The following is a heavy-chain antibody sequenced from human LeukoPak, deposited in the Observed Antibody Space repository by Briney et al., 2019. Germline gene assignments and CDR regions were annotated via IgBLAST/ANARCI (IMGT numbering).Heavy chain of an antibody. J-gene: IGHJ4*02. CDR1: GGSFSGYY. CDR2: INHSGST. D-gene: IGHD3-22*01. Sequence: SETLSLTCAVYGGSFSGYYWSWIRQPPGKGLEWIGEINHSGSTNYNPSLKSRVTISVDTSNNQFSLKLSSVTAADTAVYYCARGSYSYGAFRYYYDSSGYENYFDYWGQGTLVTVSS. V-gene: IGHV4-34*01. CDR3: ARGSYSYGAFRYYYDSSGYENYFDY.